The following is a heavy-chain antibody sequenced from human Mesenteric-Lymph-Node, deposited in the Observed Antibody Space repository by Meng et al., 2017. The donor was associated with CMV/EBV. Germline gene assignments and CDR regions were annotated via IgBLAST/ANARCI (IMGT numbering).Heavy chain of an antibody. CDR2: IYWDDDK. V-gene: IGHV2-5*02. CDR1: GFSLSTSGVG. J-gene: IGHJ4*02. D-gene: IGHD6-13*01. Sequence: QITLTESGPTLVKPTQTLTLTCTFCGFSLSTSGVGVGWIRQPPVKALEWLALIYWDDDKRYSPSLKSRLTITKDTSKNQVVLTMTNMDPVDTATYYCAHSSGIAAAGPFYFDYWGQGTLVTVSS. CDR3: AHSSGIAAAGPFYFDY.